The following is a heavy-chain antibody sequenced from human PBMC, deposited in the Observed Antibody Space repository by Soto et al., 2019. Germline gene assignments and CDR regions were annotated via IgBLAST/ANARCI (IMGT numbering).Heavy chain of an antibody. Sequence: PGGSLRLSCAVSGFTFSDYYMSWIRQAPGKGLEWVSYISSSGSTIYYADSVKGRFTISRDNAKNSLYLQMNSLRAEDTAVYYCARGWRITMIVVLHWGQGTLVTVSS. CDR3: ARGWRITMIVVLH. CDR1: GFTFSDYY. D-gene: IGHD3-22*01. CDR2: ISSSGSTI. J-gene: IGHJ4*02. V-gene: IGHV3-11*01.